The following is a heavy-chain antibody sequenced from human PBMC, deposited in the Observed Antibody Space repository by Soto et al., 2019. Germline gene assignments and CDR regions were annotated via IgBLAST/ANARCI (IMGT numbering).Heavy chain of an antibody. CDR2: FDPEDGET. Sequence: QVQLVQSGAEVKKPGASVKVSCKVSGYTLTELSMHRVRQAPGKGLEWMGGFDPEDGETIYAQKFQGRVTMTEDTSTDTAYMELSSLRSEDTAVYYCATKGRILRYFDWFGWFDPWGQGTLVTVSS. CDR3: ATKGRILRYFDWFGWFDP. V-gene: IGHV1-24*01. J-gene: IGHJ5*02. D-gene: IGHD3-9*01. CDR1: GYTLTELS.